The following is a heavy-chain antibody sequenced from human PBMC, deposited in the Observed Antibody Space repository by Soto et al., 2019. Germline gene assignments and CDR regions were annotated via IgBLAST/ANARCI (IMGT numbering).Heavy chain of an antibody. CDR1: GGSISSYY. D-gene: IGHD5-12*01. Sequence: SETLSLTCTVSGGSISSYYWSWIRQPPGKGLEWIGYIYYSGSTNYNPSLKSRVTISVDTSKNQFSLKLSSVTAADTAVYYCARGSGYEESFDYWGQGTLVTVSS. CDR3: ARGSGYEESFDY. J-gene: IGHJ4*02. CDR2: IYYSGST. V-gene: IGHV4-59*01.